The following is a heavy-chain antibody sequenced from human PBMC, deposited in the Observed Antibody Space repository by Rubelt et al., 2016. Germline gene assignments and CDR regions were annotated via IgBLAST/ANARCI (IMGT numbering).Heavy chain of an antibody. Sequence: QVQLVQSGVEVKKPGASVKVSCKVSGYTLTELSMHWVRQAPGKGLEWMGGFDPEDCETIYAQKFQGRVTRTEDTSTDTAYMELSSLRAEDTAVYYCARDRFGVGRDVWGQGTTVTVSS. J-gene: IGHJ6*02. D-gene: IGHD3-3*01. CDR2: FDPEDCET. V-gene: IGHV1-24*01. CDR1: GYTLTELS. CDR3: ARDRFGVGRDV.